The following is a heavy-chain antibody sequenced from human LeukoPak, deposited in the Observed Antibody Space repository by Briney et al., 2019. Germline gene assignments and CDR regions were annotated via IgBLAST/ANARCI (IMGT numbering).Heavy chain of an antibody. CDR3: ARTSDPGYFDS. CDR2: IYYDGNT. CDR1: GGSISSYF. V-gene: IGHV4-59*01. J-gene: IGHJ4*02. Sequence: ASETLSLTCTVSGGSISSYFWSWIRQPPGKGLEWIGYIYYDGNTNYNPSLKSRVTISVDTSKNQFSLKLSSVTAADTAVYFCARTSDPGYFDSWGQGTLVTVSS.